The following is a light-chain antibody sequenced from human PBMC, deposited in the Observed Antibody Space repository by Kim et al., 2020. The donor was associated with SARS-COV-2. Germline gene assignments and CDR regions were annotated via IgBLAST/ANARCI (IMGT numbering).Light chain of an antibody. CDR3: SSLTTSSTWV. CDR2: DVS. CDR1: SSDVGGRNY. J-gene: IGLJ3*02. Sequence: GQSITISCTGTSSDVGGRNYVSWYQQHPGKAPKLIIYDVSERPSEVSNRFSGSKSGNTASLTISGLQAEDEADYYCSSLTTSSTWVFGGGTQLTVL. V-gene: IGLV2-14*04.